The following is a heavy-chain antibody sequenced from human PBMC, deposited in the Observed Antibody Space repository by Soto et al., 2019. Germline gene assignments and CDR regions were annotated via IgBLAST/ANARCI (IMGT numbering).Heavy chain of an antibody. J-gene: IGHJ3*02. Sequence: PGGSLRLSCAASGFTFSSYWMHWVRQAPGKGLVWVSRISSDGSTTTCADSVKGRFTISRDNAKNTLYLQMNSLRAEDAAVYYCARPDYCDAFDIWGQGTMVTVS. CDR1: GFTFSSYW. V-gene: IGHV3-74*01. D-gene: IGHD4-17*01. CDR2: ISSDGSTT. CDR3: ARPDYCDAFDI.